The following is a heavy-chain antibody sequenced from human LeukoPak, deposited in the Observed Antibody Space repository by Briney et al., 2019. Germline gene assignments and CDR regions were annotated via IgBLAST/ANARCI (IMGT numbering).Heavy chain of an antibody. Sequence: ASVKVSCRASGGTFGTYAISWVRQAPGQGLEWMGEILPIFGSANYAQRFQGRVTITTDESTSTAYMELSSLRSEDTAVYYCVRERCGSYSGNWIDPWGQGTLVTVSS. V-gene: IGHV1-69*05. CDR3: VRERCGSYSGNWIDP. J-gene: IGHJ5*02. CDR2: ILPIFGSA. D-gene: IGHD1-26*01. CDR1: GGTFGTYA.